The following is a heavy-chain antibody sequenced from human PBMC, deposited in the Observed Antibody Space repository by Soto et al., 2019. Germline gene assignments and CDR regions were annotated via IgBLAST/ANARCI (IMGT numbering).Heavy chain of an antibody. CDR2: ISSSGSTI. CDR1: GFTFSSYS. J-gene: IGHJ4*02. D-gene: IGHD3-3*01. CDR3: ARAGYRSVDY. V-gene: IGHV3-48*02. Sequence: EVQLVESGGGLVQPGGSLRLSCAASGFTFSSYSMNWVRQAPGKGLEWVSYISSSGSTIYYTDSVRGRFTISRDNAKNSLYLQMNSLRDEDTAAYYCARAGYRSVDYWGQGTLVTVSS.